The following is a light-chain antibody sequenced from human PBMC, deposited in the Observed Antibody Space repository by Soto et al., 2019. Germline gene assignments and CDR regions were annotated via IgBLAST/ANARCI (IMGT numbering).Light chain of an antibody. CDR3: MVSYSSFRV. Sequence: QAVVTQEPLMTVSPGGTVTLTCGASTLDVTSDHHPYWFQQKPGQAPRTLIYDTNHRQSWTPARFSGSLLGGKTALTLSGAQPEDEADYYCMVSYSSFRVFGGGTKLTVL. CDR1: TLDVTSDHH. J-gene: IGLJ3*02. CDR2: DTN. V-gene: IGLV7-46*01.